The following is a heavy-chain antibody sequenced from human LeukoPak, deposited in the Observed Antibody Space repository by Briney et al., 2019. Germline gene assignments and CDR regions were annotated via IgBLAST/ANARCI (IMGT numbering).Heavy chain of an antibody. CDR3: ARDSFSAAAGYYYYMDV. D-gene: IGHD6-13*01. CDR1: GFTVSSNY. CDR2: IYSGGST. J-gene: IGHJ6*03. V-gene: IGHV3-66*02. Sequence: PGGSLRLSCAASGFTVSSNYMNWVRQAPGKGLEWVSVIYSGGSTYYADSVKGRFTISRDNSKNTLYLQMNSLRAEDTAVYYCARDSFSAAAGYYYYMDVWGKGTTVTISS.